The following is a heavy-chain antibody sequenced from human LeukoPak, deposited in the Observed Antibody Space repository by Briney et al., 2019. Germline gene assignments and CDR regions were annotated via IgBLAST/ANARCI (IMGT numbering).Heavy chain of an antibody. D-gene: IGHD3-22*01. CDR3: ARIMSSGYYYFDY. J-gene: IGHJ4*02. V-gene: IGHV3-30*02. Sequence: GGSLRLSCAASGFTFSSYGMHWVRQAPGKGLEWVAFIRYDGSNKYYADSVKGRFTISRDNSKNTLYLQMNSLRAEDTAVYYCARIMSSGYYYFDYWGQGTLVTVSS. CDR2: IRYDGSNK. CDR1: GFTFSSYG.